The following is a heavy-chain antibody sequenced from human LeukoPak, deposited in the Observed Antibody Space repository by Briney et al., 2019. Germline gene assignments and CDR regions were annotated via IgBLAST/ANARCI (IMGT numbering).Heavy chain of an antibody. Sequence: PGRSLRLSCAASGFTFSSYAMHWVREAPGKGLEWVAVISYDGSNKYYADSVKGRFTISRDNSKNTLYLQMNSLRAEDTAVYYCARGGLWFGATYGMDVWGQGTTVTVSS. CDR1: GFTFSSYA. D-gene: IGHD3-10*01. CDR2: ISYDGSNK. V-gene: IGHV3-30-3*01. CDR3: ARGGLWFGATYGMDV. J-gene: IGHJ6*02.